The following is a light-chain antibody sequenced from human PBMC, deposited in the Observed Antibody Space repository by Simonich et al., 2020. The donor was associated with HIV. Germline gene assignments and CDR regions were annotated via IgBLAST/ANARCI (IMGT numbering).Light chain of an antibody. CDR2: AAS. J-gene: IGKJ1*01. V-gene: IGKV1-39*02. CDR1: QSISSY. CDR3: QHFGRSPWT. Sequence: DIQMTQSPSFLSASVGDRVTITCRASQSISSYLNWYQQKPGKAPKLLIYAASSLQSGVPSRFSGSGSGTDFTLTISSLQPEDFAVYYCQHFGRSPWTFGQGTKVEIK.